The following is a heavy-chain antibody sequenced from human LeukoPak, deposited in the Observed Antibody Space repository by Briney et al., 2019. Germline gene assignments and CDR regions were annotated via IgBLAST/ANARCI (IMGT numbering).Heavy chain of an antibody. Sequence: PGGSLRLSCAASGFTFSSYWMSWVRQAPGKGLEWVANIKQDGSEKYYVDSVKGRFTISRDNAKNSLYLQMNSLRAEDTAVYYCARVPYGGNADFDYWGQGTLVTVSS. CDR2: IKQDGSEK. D-gene: IGHD4-23*01. J-gene: IGHJ4*02. CDR3: ARVPYGGNADFDY. V-gene: IGHV3-7*04. CDR1: GFTFSSYW.